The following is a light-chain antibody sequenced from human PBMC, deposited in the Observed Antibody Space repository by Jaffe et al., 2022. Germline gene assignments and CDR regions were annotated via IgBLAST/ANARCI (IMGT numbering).Light chain of an antibody. J-gene: IGKJ2*01. CDR2: KAS. V-gene: IGKV1-5*03. CDR1: QSISSW. CDR3: QHGTT. Sequence: DIQMTQSPSTLSASVGDRVTITCRASQSISSWLAWYQQKPGKAPKLLIYKASSLESGVPSRFSGSGSGTEFTLTISSLQPDDFATYYCQHGTTFGQGTKLEIK.